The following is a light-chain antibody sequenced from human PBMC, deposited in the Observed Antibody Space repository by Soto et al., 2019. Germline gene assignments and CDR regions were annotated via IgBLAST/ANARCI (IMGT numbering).Light chain of an antibody. V-gene: IGKV3-20*01. Sequence: EIVLTQSPSTLSLSPGERATLSCRASQSVSSSYLAWYQQKPGQSPKLLIYGASSRATGIPDRYSGSGSGTEFTLTIRTPESEDFVVHYCTQYGRSTHKLGQATKLNIK. CDR3: TQYGRSTHK. CDR1: QSVSSSY. J-gene: IGKJ1*01. CDR2: GAS.